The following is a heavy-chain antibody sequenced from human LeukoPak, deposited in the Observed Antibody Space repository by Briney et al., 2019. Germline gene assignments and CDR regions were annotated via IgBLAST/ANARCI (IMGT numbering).Heavy chain of an antibody. Sequence: GGSLRLSCSASGFTFSSCAMHWVRQAPGKGLEYVSAISSNGGSTYYADSVKGRFTISRDNSKNTLYLQMNSLRAEDTAVYYCATIRGGYSSNSALDYWGQGTLVTVSS. CDR3: ATIRGGYSSNSALDY. J-gene: IGHJ4*02. D-gene: IGHD6-13*01. CDR1: GFTFSSCA. CDR2: ISSNGGST. V-gene: IGHV3-64*04.